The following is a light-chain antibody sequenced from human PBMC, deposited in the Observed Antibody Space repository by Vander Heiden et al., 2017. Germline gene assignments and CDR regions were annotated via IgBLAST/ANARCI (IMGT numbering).Light chain of an antibody. CDR1: QSLLHSNGYNY. V-gene: IGKV2-28*01. Sequence: DIVMTQSPLSLPVTPGEPASISCRSSQSLLHSNGYNYLDWYLQKPGQSPQLLIYLGSSRASGVPDRFSGSGSGTDFTLKISRVEAEDVGVYYCMQALQTPRFTFGHRTKVDIK. CDR3: MQALQTPRFT. CDR2: LGS. J-gene: IGKJ3*01.